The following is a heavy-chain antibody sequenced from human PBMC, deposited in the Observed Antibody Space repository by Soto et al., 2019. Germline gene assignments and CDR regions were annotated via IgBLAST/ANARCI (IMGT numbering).Heavy chain of an antibody. CDR1: GGSISSYY. CDR2: IYYSGST. D-gene: IGHD2-8*02. CDR3: GYLTSKLNRRGVIDY. V-gene: IGHV4-59*08. Sequence: SETLSLTCTVSGGSISSYYWSWIRQPPGKGLEWIGYIYYSGSTNYNPSLKSRVTISVDTSKNQFSLKLSSVTAADTAVYYCGYLTSKLNRRGVIDYWGQGTLVTVSS. J-gene: IGHJ4*02.